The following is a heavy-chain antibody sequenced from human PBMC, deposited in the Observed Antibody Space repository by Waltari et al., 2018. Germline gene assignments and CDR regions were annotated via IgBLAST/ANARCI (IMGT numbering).Heavy chain of an antibody. CDR2: ISYDGSNK. J-gene: IGHJ4*02. CDR3: AKGDYSSSSRFDY. V-gene: IGHV3-30*18. D-gene: IGHD6-13*01. Sequence: QVQLVESGGGVVQPGRSLRLSCAASGFTFSSYGMHWVRQAPGKGLEWVAVISYDGSNKYYADSVMGRFTISRDNSKNTLYLQMNSLIAEDTAVYYCAKGDYSSSSRFDYWGQGTLVTVSS. CDR1: GFTFSSYG.